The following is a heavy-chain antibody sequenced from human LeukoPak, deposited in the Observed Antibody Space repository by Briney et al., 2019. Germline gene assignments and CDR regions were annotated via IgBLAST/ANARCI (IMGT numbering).Heavy chain of an antibody. Sequence: EASVKVSCKASGYTFSSYAMNWVRQAPGQGLEWMGWINTNTGNPTYAQGFTGRFVLSLDTSGSTAYLQISSLKSEDTAVYYCAREVAPGGLDYWGQGTLVTVSS. CDR3: AREVAPGGLDY. CDR1: GYTFSSYA. D-gene: IGHD4-23*01. CDR2: INTNTGNP. J-gene: IGHJ4*02. V-gene: IGHV7-4-1*02.